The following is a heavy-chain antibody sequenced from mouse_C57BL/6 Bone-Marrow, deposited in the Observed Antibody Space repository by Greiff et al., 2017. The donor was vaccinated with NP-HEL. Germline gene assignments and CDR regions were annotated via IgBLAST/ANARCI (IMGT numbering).Heavy chain of an antibody. D-gene: IGHD2-4*01. V-gene: IGHV1-42*01. J-gene: IGHJ2*01. CDR3: ARYPLYDYLDY. CDR1: GYSFTGYY. CDR2: INPSTGGT. Sequence: VQLQQSGPELVKPGASVKISCKASGYSFTGYYMNWVKQNPEKSLEWIGEINPSTGGTTYNQKFKAKATLTVDKSSSTAYMQLKSLTSEDSAVYYCARYPLYDYLDYWGQGTTLTVSS.